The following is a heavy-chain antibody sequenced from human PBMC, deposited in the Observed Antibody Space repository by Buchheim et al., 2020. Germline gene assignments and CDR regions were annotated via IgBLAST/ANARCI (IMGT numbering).Heavy chain of an antibody. CDR1: GGSISSGDYY. CDR2: INHSGST. CDR3: AREGGFYYDSIDAFDI. V-gene: IGHV4-30-4*08. D-gene: IGHD3-22*01. J-gene: IGHJ3*02. Sequence: QVQLQESGPGLVKPSQTLSLTCTVSGGSISSGDYYWSWIRQPPGKGLEWIGEINHSGSTNYNPSLKSRVTISVDTSKNQFSLKLSSVTAADTAVYYCAREGGFYYDSIDAFDIWGQGT.